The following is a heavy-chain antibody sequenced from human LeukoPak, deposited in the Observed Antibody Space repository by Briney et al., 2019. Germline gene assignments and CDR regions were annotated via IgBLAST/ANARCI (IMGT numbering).Heavy chain of an antibody. V-gene: IGHV3-74*01. CDR2: IKGDGSHT. D-gene: IGHD3-10*01. J-gene: IGHJ6*02. CDR3: ARAPPTSSGRGVLYYYYGMDV. Sequence: GGSLRLSCAASGFTFGNYWMHWVRQAPGKGLVWVSRIKGDGSHTIYADSVKGRFTISRDNSKNTLYLQMNSLRAEDTAVYYCARAPPTSSGRGVLYYYYGMDVWGQGTTVTVSS. CDR1: GFTFGNYW.